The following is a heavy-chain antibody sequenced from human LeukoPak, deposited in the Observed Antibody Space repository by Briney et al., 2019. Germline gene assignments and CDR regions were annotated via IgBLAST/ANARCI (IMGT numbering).Heavy chain of an antibody. Sequence: SETLSLTCTVSGGSISSYYWSWIRQPAGKGLEWIGRIYTSGSTNYNPSLKSRVTMSVDTSKNQFSLKLSSVTAADTAVYYCASKAPNCGGDCQFEGYYYYYMDVWGKGTTVTVSS. D-gene: IGHD2-21*01. J-gene: IGHJ6*03. CDR1: GGSISSYY. CDR2: IYTSGST. V-gene: IGHV4-4*07. CDR3: ASKAPNCGGDCQFEGYYYYYMDV.